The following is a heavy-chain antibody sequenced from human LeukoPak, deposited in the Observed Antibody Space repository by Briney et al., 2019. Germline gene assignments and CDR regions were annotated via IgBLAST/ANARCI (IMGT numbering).Heavy chain of an antibody. J-gene: IGHJ4*02. CDR1: GFTFSNTW. D-gene: IGHD3-10*01. Sequence: KPGESVRLSCAASGFTFSNTWMSWVRQAPGKGLEWVGRIKSRADGGTTDYAAPVKGRFSISRDDSQNTLYLQMNSLETEDTAMYYCTIVRGYGTGSNSDYWGQGTLVTVSS. V-gene: IGHV3-15*01. CDR3: TIVRGYGTGSNSDY. CDR2: IKSRADGGTT.